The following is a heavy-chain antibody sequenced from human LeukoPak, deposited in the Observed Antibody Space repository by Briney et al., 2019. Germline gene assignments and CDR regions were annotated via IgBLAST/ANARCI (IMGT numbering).Heavy chain of an antibody. Sequence: GESLKISCKASGYSFTTNWIGWVRQMPGKGLEWMGIIYPADSDTRYSPSFQGQVTISADKSISTAYLQWSSLKASDTAMYYCARPGYSGNFDYWGQGTLVTVSS. CDR3: ARPGYSGNFDY. D-gene: IGHD4-23*01. CDR1: GYSFTTNW. CDR2: IYPADSDT. V-gene: IGHV5-51*01. J-gene: IGHJ4*02.